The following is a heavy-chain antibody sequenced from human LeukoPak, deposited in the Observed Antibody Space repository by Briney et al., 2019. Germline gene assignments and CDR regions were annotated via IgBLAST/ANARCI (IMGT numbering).Heavy chain of an antibody. V-gene: IGHV4-34*01. D-gene: IGHD5-18*01. J-gene: IGHJ4*02. Sequence: SETLSLTCAVYGGSFSGYYWSWIRQPPGKGLEWIGEINHSGSTNYNPSLKSRVTISVDTSKNQFSLKLSSVTAADTAVYYCARRPGYGYNPYWGQGTLVTVSS. CDR1: GGSFSGYY. CDR3: ARRPGYGYNPY. CDR2: INHSGST.